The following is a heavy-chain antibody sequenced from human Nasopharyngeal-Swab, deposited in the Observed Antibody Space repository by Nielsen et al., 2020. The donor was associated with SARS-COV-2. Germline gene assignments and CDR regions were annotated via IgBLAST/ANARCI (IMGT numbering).Heavy chain of an antibody. CDR2: INAGNGNT. V-gene: IGHV1-3*01. CDR1: GYTFTSYV. Sequence: ASVKVSCKASGYTFTSYVIHWVRQAPGQRLEWMGWINAGNGNTKCSQEFQGRVTITRDTSATTAYMELSSLRSEDTAVYYCARGFDPWGQGTLVTVSS. CDR3: ARGFDP. J-gene: IGHJ5*02.